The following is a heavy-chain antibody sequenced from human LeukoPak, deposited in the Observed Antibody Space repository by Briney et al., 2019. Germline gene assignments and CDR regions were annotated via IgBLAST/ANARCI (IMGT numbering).Heavy chain of an antibody. CDR2: ISGSGGST. Sequence: GGSLRLSCAAPGFTFSSYAMSWVRQAPGRGLEWVSAISGSGGSTYYADSVKGRFTISRDNAENSLYLQMDSLRAEDTAVFYCARTYLRSESFYNPFDYWGQGTLVTVSS. CDR3: ARTYLRSESFYNPFDY. CDR1: GFTFSSYA. J-gene: IGHJ4*02. D-gene: IGHD3-10*01. V-gene: IGHV3-23*01.